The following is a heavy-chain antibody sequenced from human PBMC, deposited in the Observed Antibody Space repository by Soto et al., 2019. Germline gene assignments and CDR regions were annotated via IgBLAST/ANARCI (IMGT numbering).Heavy chain of an antibody. CDR3: ASLKRGGIPNYYYYYMDV. Sequence: ASVKVSCKASGYTFTGYYMHWVRQAPGQGLEWMGWINPNSGGTNYAQKFQGWVTMTRDTSISTAYMELSRLRSDDTAVFYCASLKRGGIPNYYYYYMDVWGKGTTVTVSS. V-gene: IGHV1-2*04. CDR2: INPNSGGT. CDR1: GYTFTGYY. D-gene: IGHD1-26*01. J-gene: IGHJ6*03.